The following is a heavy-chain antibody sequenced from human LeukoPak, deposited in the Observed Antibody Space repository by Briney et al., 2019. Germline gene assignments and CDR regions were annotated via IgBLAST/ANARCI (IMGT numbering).Heavy chain of an antibody. J-gene: IGHJ6*03. Sequence: PGGSLRLSCAASGFTFSNYNMNWVRHAPGKGLEWVSSITSSSNYIFYADSVKGRFAISRDNAKNSLYLQTNSLRAEDTAVYYCARDPYSGMYSAFYYYYMDVWGKGTTVTVSS. CDR1: GFTFSNYN. D-gene: IGHD1-26*01. CDR2: ITSSSNYI. CDR3: ARDPYSGMYSAFYYYYMDV. V-gene: IGHV3-21*01.